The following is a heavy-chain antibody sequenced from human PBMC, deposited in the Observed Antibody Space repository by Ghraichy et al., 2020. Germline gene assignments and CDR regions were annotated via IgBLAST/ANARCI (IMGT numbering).Heavy chain of an antibody. J-gene: IGHJ3*02. Sequence: GGSLRLSCAASGFTFSSYWITWVRQAPGKGLEWVANIKQDGSQKNYVDSVKGRFTISRDNAENSLYLQMNSLRAEDTAVYYCAKGTTVAPRSAFDIWGQGTMVPVSS. CDR1: GFTFSSYW. CDR3: AKGTTVAPRSAFDI. D-gene: IGHD4-23*01. CDR2: IKQDGSQK. V-gene: IGHV3-7*01.